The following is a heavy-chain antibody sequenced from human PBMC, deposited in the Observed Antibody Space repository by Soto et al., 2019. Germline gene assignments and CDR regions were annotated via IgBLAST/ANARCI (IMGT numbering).Heavy chain of an antibody. CDR2: INTDGSIT. J-gene: IGHJ4*02. V-gene: IGHV3-74*01. CDR1: GFTFSSYG. Sequence: PGGSLRLSCAASGFTFSSYGMHWVRQAPGKGLVWVSRINTDGSITNYADFVKGRFTVSRDNAKNTLYLQMHSLIAEDTAVYYCASLYASGAPLWGQGTLVTVSS. CDR3: ASLYASGAPL. D-gene: IGHD6-19*01.